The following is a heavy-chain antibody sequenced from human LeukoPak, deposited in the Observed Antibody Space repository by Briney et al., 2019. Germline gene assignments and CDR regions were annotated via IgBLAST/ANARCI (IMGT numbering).Heavy chain of an antibody. J-gene: IGHJ4*02. CDR3: ARDMVEATTRGIDY. V-gene: IGHV3-48*03. CDR1: GFTFSSYE. D-gene: IGHD5-12*01. CDR2: ISSSGSRT. Sequence: GGSLRLSCAASGFTFSSYEMNWVRQAPGKGLEWVSYISSSGSRTHYADSVKGRFTISRDDAKNSLYLQMNTLRAEDTGVYYCARDMVEATTRGIDYWGQGTLVTVSS.